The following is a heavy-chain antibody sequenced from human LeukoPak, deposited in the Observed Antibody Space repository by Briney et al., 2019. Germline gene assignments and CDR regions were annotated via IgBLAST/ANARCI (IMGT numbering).Heavy chain of an antibody. V-gene: IGHV3-66*01. CDR2: IYSGGST. J-gene: IGHJ6*03. CDR3: ARVIAARERAWFGELRLYYYYYMDV. D-gene: IGHD3-10*01. CDR1: GFTVSSNY. Sequence: GGSLRLSCTVSGFTVSSNYMSWVRQAPGKGLEWVSIIYSGGSTYYADSVKGRFTISRDNSKSTLYLQMNSLRAEDTAVYYCARVIAARERAWFGELRLYYYYYMDVWGKGTTVTISS.